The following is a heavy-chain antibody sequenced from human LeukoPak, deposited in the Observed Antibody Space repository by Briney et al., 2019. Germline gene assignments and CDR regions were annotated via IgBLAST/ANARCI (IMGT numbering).Heavy chain of an antibody. CDR3: APEYSSTWYHLDY. CDR2: INPNSGGT. V-gene: IGHV1-2*06. J-gene: IGHJ4*02. D-gene: IGHD6-13*01. Sequence: ASVKVSCKASGYSFVGYHMHWVRQAPGQGLEWMGRINPNSGGTNDAQKFQGRVTMTRDTSISTAYMELSRLTSDDTAVYYCAPEYSSTWYHLDYWGQGTLVTVSS. CDR1: GYSFVGYH.